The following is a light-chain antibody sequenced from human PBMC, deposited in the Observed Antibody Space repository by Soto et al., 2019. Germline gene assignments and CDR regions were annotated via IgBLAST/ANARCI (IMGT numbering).Light chain of an antibody. J-gene: IGKJ1*01. V-gene: IGKV1-5*03. CDR2: KAS. Sequence: DIQMTQSPSTLSASVGDRVTITCRASQSVSSWLAWYQQKPGKAPKLLIYKASSLESGVPSRFSGSGSGTAFTLTISSLQPEDFATYCCLQHHDYPWTFGQGTKVDNK. CDR1: QSVSSW. CDR3: LQHHDYPWT.